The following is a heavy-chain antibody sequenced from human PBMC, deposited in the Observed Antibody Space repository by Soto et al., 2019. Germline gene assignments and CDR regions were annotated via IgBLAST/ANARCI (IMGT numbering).Heavy chain of an antibody. J-gene: IGHJ4*02. D-gene: IGHD1-26*01. Sequence: XETLSLTCAVSGSSFSGFYWSWIRQSPGKGLEWIGEIDHSGITNHNTALKSRATMSVDTSKNQFSLKLRSVTAADTAVYYCARGVSVTLAVQGGAPDKNYFDYWSQGTLVTVSS. CDR2: IDHSGIT. V-gene: IGHV4-34*04. CDR1: GSSFSGFY. CDR3: ARGVSVTLAVQGGAPDKNYFDY.